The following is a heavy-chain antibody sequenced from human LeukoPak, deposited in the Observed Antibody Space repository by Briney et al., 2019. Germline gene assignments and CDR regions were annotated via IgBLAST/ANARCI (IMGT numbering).Heavy chain of an antibody. CDR1: GFTFSTYT. J-gene: IGHJ4*02. CDR2: ISSSSSYI. V-gene: IGHV3-21*01. CDR3: APQGGEAYDYVWGSYTYYFDY. D-gene: IGHD3-16*01. Sequence: PGGSLRLSCEASGFTFSTYTMNWVRQAPGKGLEWVSSISSSSSYIYYADSVKGRFTISRDNAKNSLYLQMNSLRAEDTAVYYCAPQGGEAYDYVWGSYTYYFDYWGQGTLVTVSS.